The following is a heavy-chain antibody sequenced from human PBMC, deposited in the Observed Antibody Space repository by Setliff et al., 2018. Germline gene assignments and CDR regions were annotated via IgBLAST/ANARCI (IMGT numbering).Heavy chain of an antibody. CDR2: MYYRGST. D-gene: IGHD3-16*01. J-gene: IGHJ4*02. CDR3: VGSVFDYYFDY. CDR1: GISISRYY. V-gene: IGHV4-59*01. Sequence: ASETLSLTCNVSGISISRYYWSWIRQSPERGLEWIGYMYYRGSTNYNPSLKSRVTLSIDTSKKQFSLNLTSVTAADTAVYYCVGSVFDYYFDYWGQGTLVTVSS.